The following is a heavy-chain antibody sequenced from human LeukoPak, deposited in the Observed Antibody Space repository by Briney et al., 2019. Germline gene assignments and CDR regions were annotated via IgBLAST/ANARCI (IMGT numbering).Heavy chain of an antibody. CDR2: ISGSGGST. D-gene: IGHD3-9*01. CDR1: GFTFSSYA. V-gene: IGHV3-23*01. Sequence: SGGSLRLSCAASGFTFSSYAMSWVRQAPGKGLEWVSAISGSGGSTYYADSVKGRFTISRDNSKNTLYLQMNSLRAEDTAVYYCAKVDYDILTGYYTNTYYFDYWGQGTLVTVSS. CDR3: AKVDYDILTGYYTNTYYFDY. J-gene: IGHJ4*02.